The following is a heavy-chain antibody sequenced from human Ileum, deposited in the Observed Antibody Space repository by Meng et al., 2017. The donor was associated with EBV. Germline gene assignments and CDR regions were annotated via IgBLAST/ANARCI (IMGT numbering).Heavy chain of an antibody. CDR1: GDSITNHNR. Sequence: QVLLRAAGPALANPSETPSLTCAGSGDSITNHNRWAWVRQPPGKGLEWSGEIPHRGSSAYTPSLKSRVSMSIDKSKYQFSLKLTSVTAADTAVYHCLRGSGGSVWGQGTLVTVSS. CDR2: IPHRGSS. CDR3: LRGSGGSV. D-gene: IGHD3-10*01. V-gene: IGHV4-4*02. J-gene: IGHJ1*01.